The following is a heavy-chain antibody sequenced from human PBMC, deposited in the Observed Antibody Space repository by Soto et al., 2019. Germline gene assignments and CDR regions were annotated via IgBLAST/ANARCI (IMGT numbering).Heavy chain of an antibody. V-gene: IGHV3-74*03. D-gene: IGHD3-16*01. J-gene: IGHJ4*02. Sequence: GGPLRLSCAASGFSLSPYWMHWVRQVPGRGLEWVARLSSDGFGAAYADSVKGRFFISRDIARNTLSLQMNSLRADDTAVYYCARDLGGPDYWGRGTSVTVSS. CDR3: ARDLGGPDY. CDR2: LSSDGFGA. CDR1: GFSLSPYW.